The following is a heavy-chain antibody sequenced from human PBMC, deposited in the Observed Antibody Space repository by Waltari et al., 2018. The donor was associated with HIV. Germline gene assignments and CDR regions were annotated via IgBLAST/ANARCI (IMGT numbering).Heavy chain of an antibody. Sequence: EVQLVESGGGLVQPGGSLRLSCAASGFTFSSYWMSWVRQAPGKGLEWVANIKQDGSEKYYVDSLKGRFTISRDNAKNSLYLQMNSLRAEDTAVYYCARNPGLGFDSSGWYVSDGWYFDYWGQGTLVTVSS. D-gene: IGHD6-19*01. CDR1: GFTFSSYW. J-gene: IGHJ4*02. CDR3: ARNPGLGFDSSGWYVSDGWYFDY. V-gene: IGHV3-7*01. CDR2: IKQDGSEK.